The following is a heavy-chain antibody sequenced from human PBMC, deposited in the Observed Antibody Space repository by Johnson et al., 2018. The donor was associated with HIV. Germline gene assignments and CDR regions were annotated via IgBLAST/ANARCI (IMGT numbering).Heavy chain of an antibody. V-gene: IGHV3-30-3*01. CDR2: ISYDGNNK. CDR3: ARVTSPVTTARYGAFDI. J-gene: IGHJ3*02. CDR1: GFSFSDYY. Sequence: QVQLVESGGGVVQPGRSLRLSCAASGFSFSDYYMSWIRQAPGKGLEWVAVISYDGNNKYYADSVTGRFTISRDNSKNTLYLQINSLRAEDKAVYYCARVTSPVTTARYGAFDIWGQGTMITVSS. D-gene: IGHD4-17*01.